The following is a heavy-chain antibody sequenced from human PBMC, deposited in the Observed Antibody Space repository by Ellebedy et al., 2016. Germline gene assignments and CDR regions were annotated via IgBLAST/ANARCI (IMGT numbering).Heavy chain of an antibody. J-gene: IGHJ4*02. V-gene: IGHV3-21*01. CDR1: GFTFSSYS. D-gene: IGHD3-22*01. CDR2: ISSSSSYI. Sequence: GESLKISCAASGFTFSSYSMNWVRQAPGKGLEWVSSISSSSSYIYYADSVKGRFTISRDNAKNSLYLQMNSLRAEDTAVYYCARTPTMIVGDDYWGQGTLVTVSS. CDR3: ARTPTMIVGDDY.